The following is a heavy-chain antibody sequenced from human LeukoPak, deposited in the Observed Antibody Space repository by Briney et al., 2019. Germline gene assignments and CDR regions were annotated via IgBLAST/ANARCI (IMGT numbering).Heavy chain of an antibody. CDR3: ARSPGSFDY. V-gene: IGHV3-33*01. D-gene: IGHD2-15*01. CDR2: IWYDGSNK. Sequence: GGSLRLSCAASGFTFSSYDMHWVRQAPGKGLEWVAVIWYDGSNKYYADSVKGRFTISRDNSKNMLYLQMNSLRAEDTAVYYCARSPGSFDYGGQGTLVTVSS. CDR1: GFTFSSYD. J-gene: IGHJ4*02.